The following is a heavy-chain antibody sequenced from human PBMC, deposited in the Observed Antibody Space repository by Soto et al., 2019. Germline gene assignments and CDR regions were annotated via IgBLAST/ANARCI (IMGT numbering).Heavy chain of an antibody. CDR1: GGSFSGYY. Sequence: SETLSLTCAVYGGSFSGYYWSWIRQPPGKGLEWIGEINHSGSTNYNPSLKSRVTISVDTSKNQFSLKLSSVTAADTAVYYCARGGKQQLVFGPKIFDYWGQGTLVTVSS. J-gene: IGHJ4*02. D-gene: IGHD6-13*01. CDR3: ARGGKQQLVFGPKIFDY. V-gene: IGHV4-34*01. CDR2: INHSGST.